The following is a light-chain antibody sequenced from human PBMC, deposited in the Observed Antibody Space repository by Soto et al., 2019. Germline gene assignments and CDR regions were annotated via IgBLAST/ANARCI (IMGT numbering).Light chain of an antibody. J-gene: IGLJ1*01. CDR1: SSNIGAGYD. V-gene: IGLV1-40*01. Sequence: QSALTQSPSVSGAPGQRVTISCTGSSSNIGAGYDVHWYQQLPGTAPKLLIYGNSNRPSGVPDRFSGSKSGTSASLAITGLQAVDEADYYCQSYDSSLSGCVFGTGTKLTVL. CDR2: GNS. CDR3: QSYDSSLSGCV.